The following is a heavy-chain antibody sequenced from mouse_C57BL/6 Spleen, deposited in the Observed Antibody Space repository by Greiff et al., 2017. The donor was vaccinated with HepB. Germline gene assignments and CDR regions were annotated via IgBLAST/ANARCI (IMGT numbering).Heavy chain of an antibody. CDR2: IYPGDGDT. D-gene: IGHD1-1*01. J-gene: IGHJ4*01. Sequence: VQLQQSGPELVKPGASVKISCKASGYAFSSSWMNWVKQRPGKGLEWIGRIYPGDGDTNYNGKFKGKATLTADKSSSTAYMQLSSLTSEDSAVYFCEREGSYGSSYLYAMDYWGQRTSVTVSS. CDR3: EREGSYGSSYLYAMDY. CDR1: GYAFSSSW. V-gene: IGHV1-82*01.